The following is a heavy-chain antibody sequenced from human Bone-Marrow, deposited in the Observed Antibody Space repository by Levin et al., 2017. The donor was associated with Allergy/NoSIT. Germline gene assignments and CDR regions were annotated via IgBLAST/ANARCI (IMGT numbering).Heavy chain of an antibody. CDR2: ISWNSATI. CDR3: VKDMTPRQEGSGYPGWFDP. Sequence: GGSLRLSCATSGFNFNAYAIHWVRQVPGKGLEWVSGISWNSATIFYAASVKGRFTIYRDNAKHSLYLQMNSLILADTALSYCVKDMTPRQEGSGYPGWFDPWGQGTLVTVSS. J-gene: IGHJ5*02. CDR1: GFNFNAYA. D-gene: IGHD6-19*01. V-gene: IGHV3-9*01.